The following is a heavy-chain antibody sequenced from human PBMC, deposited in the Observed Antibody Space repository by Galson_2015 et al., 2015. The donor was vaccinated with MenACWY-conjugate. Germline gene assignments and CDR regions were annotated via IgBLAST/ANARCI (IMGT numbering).Heavy chain of an antibody. CDR1: GGSISSYY. V-gene: IGHV4-59*01. D-gene: IGHD2-15*01. CDR3: AREREGPGGYCSGGSCPRNAFDI. Sequence: ETLSLTCTVSGGSISSYYWSWIRQPPGEGLEWIGYIYYSGSTNYNPSLKSRVTISVDTSKNQFSLKLSSVTAADTAVYYCAREREGPGGYCSGGSCPRNAFDIWGQGTMVTVSS. CDR2: IYYSGST. J-gene: IGHJ3*02.